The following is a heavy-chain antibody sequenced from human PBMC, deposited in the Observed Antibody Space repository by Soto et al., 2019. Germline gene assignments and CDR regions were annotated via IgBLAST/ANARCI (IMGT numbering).Heavy chain of an antibody. D-gene: IGHD6-13*01. CDR1: GFIFSSYT. CDR2: ISSSSYI. CDR3: ARGHSSNFDP. V-gene: IGHV3-21*01. J-gene: IGHJ5*02. Sequence: PGGSLRLSCAASGFIFSSYTMNWVRQAPGEGLEWVSSISSSSYIYYADSMKGRFTISRDNAKNSLYLEMNSLRAEDTAVYYCARGHSSNFDPWGQGTLVPSPQ.